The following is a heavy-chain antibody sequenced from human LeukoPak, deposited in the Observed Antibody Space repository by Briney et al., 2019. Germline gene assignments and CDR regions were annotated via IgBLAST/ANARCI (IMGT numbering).Heavy chain of an antibody. D-gene: IGHD1-26*01. Sequence: GGSLRRSCAASGLTFSSYAMSWVRQAPGKGLEWVSTISSIGGSTFYADSVKGRFTISRDNSKNTLYLQMNSLRAEDTAVYYCAKDHFPSFSGSYYYFDYWGQGTLVTVSS. CDR1: GLTFSSYA. J-gene: IGHJ4*02. CDR3: AKDHFPSFSGSYYYFDY. CDR2: ISSIGGST. V-gene: IGHV3-23*01.